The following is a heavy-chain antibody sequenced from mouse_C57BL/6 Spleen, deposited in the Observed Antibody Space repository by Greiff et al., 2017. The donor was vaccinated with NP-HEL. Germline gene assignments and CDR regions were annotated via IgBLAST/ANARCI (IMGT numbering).Heavy chain of an antibody. Sequence: QVQLQQPGAELVMPGASVKLSCKASGYTFTSYWMHWVKQRPGQGLEWIGAIDPSDSYTNYNQKFKGKSTLTVDKSSSTAYMQLSSLTSEDSAVYYCAINFLAYAMDYWGQGTSVTVSS. CDR1: GYTFTSYW. CDR2: IDPSDSYT. J-gene: IGHJ4*01. CDR3: AINFLAYAMDY. D-gene: IGHD2-10*02. V-gene: IGHV1-69*01.